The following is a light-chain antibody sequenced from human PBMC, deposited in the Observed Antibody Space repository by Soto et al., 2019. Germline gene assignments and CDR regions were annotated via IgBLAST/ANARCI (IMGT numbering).Light chain of an antibody. CDR2: DVT. J-gene: IGLJ1*01. Sequence: QSALTQPASVSGSPGQSITFSCTGTSSDVGGYNYVSWYQQHPGKAPKLMIYDVTKRPSGVRDRFSASKSGNTASLTISGLQAEDEADYYCCSYAGSYTYVFGTGTKLTVL. V-gene: IGLV2-11*01. CDR3: CSYAGSYTYV. CDR1: SSDVGGYNY.